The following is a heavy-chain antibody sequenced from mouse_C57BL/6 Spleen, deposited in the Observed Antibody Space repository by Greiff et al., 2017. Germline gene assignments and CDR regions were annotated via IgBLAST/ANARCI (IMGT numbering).Heavy chain of an antibody. V-gene: IGHV5-6*01. D-gene: IGHD2-1*01. CDR2: ISSGGSYT. J-gene: IGHJ2*01. CDR3: ARLGNWDY. Sequence: EVQLVESGGDLVKPGGSLKLSCAASGFTFSSYGMSWVRQTPDKRLEWVATISSGGSYTYYPDSVKGRFTISRDNAKNTLYLQMSSLKSEDTAMYYCARLGNWDYWGQGTTLTVSS. CDR1: GFTFSSYG.